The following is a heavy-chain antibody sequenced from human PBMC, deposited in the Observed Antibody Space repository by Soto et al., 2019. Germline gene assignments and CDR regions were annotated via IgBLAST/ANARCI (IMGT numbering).Heavy chain of an antibody. J-gene: IGHJ4*02. V-gene: IGHV3-21*01. Sequence: GGSLRLSCAASGFTFSSYSMNWVRQAPGKGLEWDSSISSSSSYIYYADSVKGRFTISRDNAKNSLYLQMNSLRAEDTAVYYCARRTSGSYYYFDYWGQGTLVTVSS. CDR1: GFTFSSYS. D-gene: IGHD1-26*01. CDR3: ARRTSGSYYYFDY. CDR2: ISSSSSYI.